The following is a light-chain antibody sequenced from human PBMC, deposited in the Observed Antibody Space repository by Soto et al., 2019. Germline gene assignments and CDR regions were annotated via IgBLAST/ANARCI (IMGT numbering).Light chain of an antibody. CDR3: AAWDDSLNGFYV. CDR1: SSNIGSNT. Sequence: QSVLTQPPSASGTPGQRVTISCSGSSSNIGSNTVNWYRQLPGTAPKLLIYSNNQRPSGVPDRFSGSKSGTSASLAISGLQSEDEADYYCAAWDDSLNGFYVFXTGTKVTVL. CDR2: SNN. J-gene: IGLJ1*01. V-gene: IGLV1-44*01.